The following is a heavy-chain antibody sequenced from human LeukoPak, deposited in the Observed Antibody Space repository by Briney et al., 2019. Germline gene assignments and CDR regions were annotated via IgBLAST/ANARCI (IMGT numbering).Heavy chain of an antibody. V-gene: IGHV1-18*01. CDR3: ARVPQYSSGWYVGFDY. Sequence: ASVKVSCKASGYTFTSYGISWVRQAPGQGLEWMGWISAYNGNTNYAQKLQGRVTMTTDTSTSTAYMELRSLRSDDTAVCYCARVPQYSSGWYVGFDYWGQGTLVTVSS. J-gene: IGHJ4*02. CDR1: GYTFTSYG. D-gene: IGHD6-19*01. CDR2: ISAYNGNT.